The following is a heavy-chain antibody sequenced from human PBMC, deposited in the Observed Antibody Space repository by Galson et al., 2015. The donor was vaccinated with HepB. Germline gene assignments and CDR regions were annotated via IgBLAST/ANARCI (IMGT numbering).Heavy chain of an antibody. D-gene: IGHD4-23*01. J-gene: IGHJ4*02. CDR3: ARGMGGKSEFGADY. Sequence: SLRLSCAASGFTFSSYSMDWVRQAPGKGLEWVSYIRRSSNTMYYTDSVKGRFTISRDKATNSLYLQMNSLRDEDTTVYYCARGMGGKSEFGADYWGQGTLVTVSS. CDR1: GFTFSSYS. V-gene: IGHV3-48*02. CDR2: IRRSSNTM.